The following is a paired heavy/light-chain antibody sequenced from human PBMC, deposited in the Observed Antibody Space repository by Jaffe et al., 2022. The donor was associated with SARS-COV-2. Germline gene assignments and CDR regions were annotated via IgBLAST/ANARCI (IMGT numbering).Heavy chain of an antibody. D-gene: IGHD1-1*01. CDR3: ARGRDRDHQLAGNWFDP. CDR1: GGSISSYY. Sequence: QVQLQESGPGLVKPSETLSLTCTVSGGSISSYYWSWIRQPPGKGPEWIGFIYYSGSTNYNPSLKSRVTMSVDTSKNQFSLKLSSVTAADTAMYYCARGRDRDHQLAGNWFDPWGQGTLVTVSS. J-gene: IGHJ5*02. CDR2: IYYSGST. V-gene: IGHV4-59*01.
Light chain of an antibody. Sequence: DIEMTQSPDSLAVSLGERATINCKSSQSVLSSSNNKNYIAWYQQKPGQPPKVLIYWASIRESGVPDRFSGSGSGTDFTLTISSLQAEDVAVYYCQHYYSSPYTFGQGTKLAIK. CDR2: WAS. CDR1: QSVLSSSNNKNY. V-gene: IGKV4-1*01. CDR3: QHYYSSPYT. J-gene: IGKJ2*01.